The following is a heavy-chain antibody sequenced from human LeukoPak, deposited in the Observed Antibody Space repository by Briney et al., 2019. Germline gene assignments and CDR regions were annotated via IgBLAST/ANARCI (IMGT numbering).Heavy chain of an antibody. D-gene: IGHD3-10*01. V-gene: IGHV3-23*01. J-gene: IGHJ5*02. CDR1: GFTFSSYA. CDR2: ISGSGGST. CDR3: AKHQIRGVILPFDP. Sequence: GGSLRLSRAASGFTFSSYAMSWVRQAPGKGLERVSAISGSGGSTYYADSVKGRFTISRDNSKNTLYLQMNSLRAEDTAVYYCAKHQIRGVILPFDPWGQGTLVTVSS.